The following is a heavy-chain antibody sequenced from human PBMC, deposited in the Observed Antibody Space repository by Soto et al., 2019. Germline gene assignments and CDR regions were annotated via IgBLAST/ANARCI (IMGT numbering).Heavy chain of an antibody. CDR1: GGSRNYNA. CDR3: ARSGAYSSSQFGLDV. CDR2: IVTVFGTA. J-gene: IGHJ6*02. V-gene: IGHV1-69*01. D-gene: IGHD6-13*01. Sequence: QVQLVQSGADVKKPGSSVKVSCKASGGSRNYNAFSWVRQAPGQGLEWMGGIVTVFGTANHEQKFQGRVTITADESTSSVYMELSSLTSEDTAVYYCARSGAYSSSQFGLDVWGQGTTVTVSS.